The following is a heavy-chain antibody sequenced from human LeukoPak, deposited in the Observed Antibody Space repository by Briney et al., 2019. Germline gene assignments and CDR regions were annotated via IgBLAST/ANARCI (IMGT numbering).Heavy chain of an antibody. CDR3: ASSTAMVPNPIDY. J-gene: IGHJ4*02. V-gene: IGHV3-74*01. D-gene: IGHD5-18*01. Sequence: GGSLRLSCAASGFTFSSNWMHWVRRAPGKGLVWVSVIKSDGSDTSYADSVKGRFTISRDNAKNTLYLQMNSLRAEDTALYYCASSTAMVPNPIDYWGQGTLVTVSS. CDR1: GFTFSSNW. CDR2: IKSDGSDT.